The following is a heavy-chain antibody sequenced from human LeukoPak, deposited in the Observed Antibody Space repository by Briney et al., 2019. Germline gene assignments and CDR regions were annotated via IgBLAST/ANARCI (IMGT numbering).Heavy chain of an antibody. Sequence: GGSLRLSCAASGFTFSSYAMSWVRQAPGKGLEWVSVISGSGDSTYYADSVKGRFTISRDNSKNTLYLQMNSLRAEDTAVYYCAKLTIAVANSFSDYWGQGTLVTVSS. V-gene: IGHV3-23*01. J-gene: IGHJ4*02. CDR2: ISGSGDST. D-gene: IGHD6-19*01. CDR3: AKLTIAVANSFSDY. CDR1: GFTFSSYA.